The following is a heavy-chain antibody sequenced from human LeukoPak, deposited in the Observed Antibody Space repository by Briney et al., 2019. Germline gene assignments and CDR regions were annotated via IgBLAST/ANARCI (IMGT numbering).Heavy chain of an antibody. CDR3: ARGGRYYDSSGSSDY. V-gene: IGHV3-74*01. D-gene: IGHD3-22*01. CDR2: IDSAGIST. Sequence: GGSLRLSCAASGFTFSSYWMHWVRQAPGRGLVWVSRIDSAGISTGYADSVKGRFTISRDNAKNTLYLQMNSLRAEDTAVYYCARGGRYYDSSGSSDYWGQGTLVTVSS. J-gene: IGHJ4*02. CDR1: GFTFSSYW.